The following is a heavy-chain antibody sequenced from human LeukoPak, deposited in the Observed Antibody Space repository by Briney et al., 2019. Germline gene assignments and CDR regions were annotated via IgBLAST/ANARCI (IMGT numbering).Heavy chain of an antibody. CDR1: GYTFLTSG. CDR3: ARDGDRSWYRA. D-gene: IGHD6-13*01. Sequence: ASVKVSCKASGYTFLTSGISWVRQAPGQGLEWMGWISVYNHNTNYAQKFQGRVTVTTDTSTRTAYMELRSLRSDDMAVYYCARDGDRSWYRAWGQGTLVTVSS. CDR2: ISVYNHNT. V-gene: IGHV1-18*03. J-gene: IGHJ5*02.